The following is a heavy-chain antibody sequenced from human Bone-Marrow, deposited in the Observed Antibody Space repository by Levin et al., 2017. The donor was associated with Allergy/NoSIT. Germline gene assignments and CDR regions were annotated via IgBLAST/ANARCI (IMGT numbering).Heavy chain of an antibody. CDR2: IYYSGTT. CDR3: ARVERPITGRGAGNPKIDS. CDR1: GDSVKLGSYY. Sequence: SETLSLTCTVSGDSVKLGSYYWAWIRQPPGKGLEWIAFIYYSGTTYYNLSLKSRVTMSVDTSSNQFSLRLTSVTTADTAVYYCARVERPITGRGAGNPKIDSWGQGTLVTVSS. V-gene: IGHV4-61*01. D-gene: IGHD3-16*01. J-gene: IGHJ4*02.